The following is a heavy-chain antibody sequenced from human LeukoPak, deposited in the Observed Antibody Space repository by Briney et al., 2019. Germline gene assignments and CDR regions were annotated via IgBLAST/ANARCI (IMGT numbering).Heavy chain of an antibody. V-gene: IGHV4-4*07. CDR3: ARARDSSSSGYYYYYMDV. Sequence: PSETLSLTCTVSGGSISSYYWSWIRQPPGKGLEWIGRIYSTGSTNYNPSLKSRVTMSVDTSKNQFSLRLSSVTAADTAVYYCARARDSSSSGYYYYYMDVWGKGTTVTVSS. CDR2: IYSTGST. J-gene: IGHJ6*03. D-gene: IGHD6-6*01. CDR1: GGSISSYY.